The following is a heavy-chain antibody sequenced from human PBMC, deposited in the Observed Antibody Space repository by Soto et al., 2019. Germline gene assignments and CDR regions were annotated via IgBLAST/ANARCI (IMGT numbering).Heavy chain of an antibody. D-gene: IGHD6-19*01. V-gene: IGHV4-61*01. CDR1: GGSVSSGSYH. CDR3: ARITVSGEYYFDH. CDR2: MYYSGST. Sequence: QVHLQESGPGVVKPSETLCLTCTVSGGSVSSGSYHWSWIRQPPGKGLECIAYMYYSGSTNYKPSLKSRLTISVDPSKNQFSLKLRSVTAADTAVYYCARITVSGEYYFDHWGQGILVTVS. J-gene: IGHJ4*02.